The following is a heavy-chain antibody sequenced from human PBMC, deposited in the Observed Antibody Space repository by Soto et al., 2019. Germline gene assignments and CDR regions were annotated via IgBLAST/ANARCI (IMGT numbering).Heavy chain of an antibody. CDR1: GFTFSSYW. CDR2: VNIDASIT. V-gene: IGHV3-74*01. D-gene: IGHD1-26*01. CDR3: ARQPSGNYYFDY. Sequence: GGSLRLSCAAPGFTFSSYWMHWVRQAPGKGLVWVSRVNIDASITNYADSVKGRFTISRDNARKTLYLQVTSLRAEDTAVYYCARQPSGNYYFDYWGQGTLVTVSS. J-gene: IGHJ4*02.